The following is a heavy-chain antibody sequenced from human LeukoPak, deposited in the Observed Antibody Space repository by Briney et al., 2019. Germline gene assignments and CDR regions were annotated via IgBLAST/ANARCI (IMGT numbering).Heavy chain of an antibody. CDR1: GGSISSGSYY. Sequence: SETLSLTCTVSGGSISSGSYYWSWIRQPAGKGLEWIGSIYYSGNTYYSPSLKSRVTLSVDTSKNQFSLKLSSVTAADTAVYYCARLPIVVVPASGFDPWGQGTLVTVSS. J-gene: IGHJ5*02. D-gene: IGHD2-2*01. CDR3: ARLPIVVVPASGFDP. V-gene: IGHV4-39*01. CDR2: IYYSGNT.